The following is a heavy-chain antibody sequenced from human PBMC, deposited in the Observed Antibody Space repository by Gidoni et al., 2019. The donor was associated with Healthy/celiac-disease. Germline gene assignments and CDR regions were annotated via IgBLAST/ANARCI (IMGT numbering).Heavy chain of an antibody. Sequence: QVQLVQSGAEVKKPGASVKVSCKASGYPFTGYYMHWVRQAPGQGLEWMGWINPNSGGTNYAQKFQGRVTMTRDMSISTAYMELSRLRSDDTAVYYCAREGKGPYGGTDAFDIWGQGTMVTVSS. J-gene: IGHJ3*02. D-gene: IGHD4-17*01. V-gene: IGHV1-2*02. CDR2: INPNSGGT. CDR3: AREGKGPYGGTDAFDI. CDR1: GYPFTGYY.